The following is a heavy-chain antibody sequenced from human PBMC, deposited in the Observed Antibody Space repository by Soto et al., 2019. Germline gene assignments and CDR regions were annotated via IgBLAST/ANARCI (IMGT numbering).Heavy chain of an antibody. J-gene: IGHJ3*02. Sequence: QLHLVQSGAVVKKPGASVTVSCSASGYPVTAYYMHWVRQAPGRGLEWMGGINPATGAAKYTQTFPGSVTITRDTSTSTVFLELSGLTSEDTAVFYCARGGGVGVAGSAAFDMWGQGTLVTVSS. CDR3: ARGGGVGVAGSAAFDM. V-gene: IGHV1-2*02. CDR1: GYPVTAYY. D-gene: IGHD3-3*01. CDR2: INPATGAA.